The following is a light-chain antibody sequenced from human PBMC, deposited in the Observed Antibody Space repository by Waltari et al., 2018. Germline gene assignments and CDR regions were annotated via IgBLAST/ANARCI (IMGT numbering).Light chain of an antibody. J-gene: IGKJ2*03. CDR2: AAS. CDR3: QQRSDRPPVS. V-gene: IGKV3-11*01. Sequence: EIVLTQSPATLSLSPGERATLSCRASQSVGTYLAWYQQKPGQAPRLLIYAASNMATGSPARFSGSGSGTDFTLTISNLEPGDSAVYYCQQRSDRPPVSFGQGTRLQIK. CDR1: QSVGTY.